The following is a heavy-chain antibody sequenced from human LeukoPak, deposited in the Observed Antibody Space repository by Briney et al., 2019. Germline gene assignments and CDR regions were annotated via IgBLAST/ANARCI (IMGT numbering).Heavy chain of an antibody. V-gene: IGHV3-21*01. J-gene: IGHJ4*02. CDR1: GFTFSSYS. D-gene: IGHD4-17*01. CDR2: ISSSSSYI. Sequence: GGSLRLSCAASGFTFSSYSMNWVRQAPGKGLEWVSSISSSSSYIYYADSVKGRFTISRDNAKNSLYLQMNSLRAEDTAVYYCARVTLKIGDYEDYWGQGTLVTVSS. CDR3: ARVTLKIGDYEDY.